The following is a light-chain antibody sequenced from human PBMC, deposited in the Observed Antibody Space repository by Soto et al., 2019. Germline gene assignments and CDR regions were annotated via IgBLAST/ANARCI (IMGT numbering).Light chain of an antibody. CDR1: SGHSSYA. J-gene: IGLJ2*01. CDR3: QTWGTYVV. CDR2: LNSDGRH. V-gene: IGLV4-69*01. Sequence: QSVLTQSPSASASLGASVKLTCTLSSGHSSYAIAWHQQQPEKGPRYLMKLNSDGRHSKGDGIPDRFSGSSSGAERYLTISSLQSEDEADYYCQTWGTYVVFGGGTKVTV.